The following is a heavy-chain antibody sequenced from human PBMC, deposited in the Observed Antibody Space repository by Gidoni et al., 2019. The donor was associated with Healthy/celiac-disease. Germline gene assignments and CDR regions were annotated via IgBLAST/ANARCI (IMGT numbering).Heavy chain of an antibody. J-gene: IGHJ3*02. CDR3: ATLTDESSAFDI. CDR2: FDPEGGET. CDR1: GYTLPELS. Sequence: QVQLVQSGAEGKKPGASVKVSGKVAGYTLPELSMHWVRQAPGKGLEWLGGFDPEGGETIYAQKFHGRVTMTEDTSTDTAYMELSSLRSEDTAVYYCATLTDESSAFDIWGQGTMVTVSS. V-gene: IGHV1-24*01.